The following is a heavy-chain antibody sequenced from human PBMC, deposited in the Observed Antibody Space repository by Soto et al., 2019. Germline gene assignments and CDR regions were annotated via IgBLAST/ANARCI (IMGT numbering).Heavy chain of an antibody. CDR2: INHSGST. J-gene: IGHJ4*02. D-gene: IGHD7-27*01. V-gene: IGHV4-34*01. CDR3: ARGWGRIFDY. CDR1: GGSFSGYY. Sequence: QVQLQQWGAGLLKPSETLYLTCAVSGGSFSGYYWSWIRQPPGKGLEWIGEINHSGSTNYNPSLESRVTIPEDTSKTQFSLKLSSVTAADTAVYSGARGWGRIFDYWGQGTLVTVSS.